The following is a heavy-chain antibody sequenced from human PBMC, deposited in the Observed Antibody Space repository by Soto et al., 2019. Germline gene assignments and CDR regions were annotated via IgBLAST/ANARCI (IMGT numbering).Heavy chain of an antibody. CDR1: GYTFTVYY. D-gene: IGHD3-3*01. V-gene: IGHV1-2*02. CDR2: INPNSGGT. CDR3: ARDHPTDFWSGYSPGCMDV. Sequence: ASVKVSCKASGYTFTVYYMHWVRQAPGQGLEWMGWINPNSGGTNYAQKFQGRVTMTRDTSISTAYMELSRLRSDDTAVYYCARDHPTDFWSGYSPGCMDVWGQGTTVTVSS. J-gene: IGHJ6*02.